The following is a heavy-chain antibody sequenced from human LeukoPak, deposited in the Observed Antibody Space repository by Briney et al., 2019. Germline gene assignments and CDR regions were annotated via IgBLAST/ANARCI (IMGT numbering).Heavy chain of an antibody. Sequence: PGGSLRLSCAASGFTLSSYAMSWVRQAPGKGLEWVSAISGSGGSTYYADSVKGRFTISRDNSKNTLYLQMNSLRAEDTAVYYCANGYSGYDKPFDYWGQGTLVTVSS. CDR3: ANGYSGYDKPFDY. CDR2: ISGSGGST. D-gene: IGHD5-12*01. J-gene: IGHJ4*02. CDR1: GFTLSSYA. V-gene: IGHV3-23*01.